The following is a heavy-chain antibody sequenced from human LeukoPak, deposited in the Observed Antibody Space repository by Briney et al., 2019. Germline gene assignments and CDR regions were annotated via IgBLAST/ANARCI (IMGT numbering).Heavy chain of an antibody. V-gene: IGHV3-21*01. Sequence: GGSLRLSCAASGFTFSSYSMNWVRQAPGKGLEWVSSISSSSSYIYYADSVRGRFTISRDNAKNSLYLQMNSLRAEDTALYYCASVDYYGSGNYYNDVDYWGQGTLVTVSS. D-gene: IGHD3-10*01. CDR2: ISSSSSYI. J-gene: IGHJ4*02. CDR1: GFTFSSYS. CDR3: ASVDYYGSGNYYNDVDY.